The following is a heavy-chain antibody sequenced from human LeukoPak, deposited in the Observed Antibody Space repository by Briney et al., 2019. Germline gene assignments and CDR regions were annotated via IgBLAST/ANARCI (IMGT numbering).Heavy chain of an antibody. J-gene: IGHJ4*02. V-gene: IGHV3-21*04. CDR3: ARDRGAYYDSSGYYDY. Sequence: GGSLRLSCAASGFTFSSYTMNWVRQIPGKGLEWVSSISSSSSYIYYADSVKGRFTISRDNAKDSLYLQMNSLRAEDTAVYYCARDRGAYYDSSGYYDYWGQGTLVTVSS. CDR2: ISSSSSYI. D-gene: IGHD3-22*01. CDR1: GFTFSSYT.